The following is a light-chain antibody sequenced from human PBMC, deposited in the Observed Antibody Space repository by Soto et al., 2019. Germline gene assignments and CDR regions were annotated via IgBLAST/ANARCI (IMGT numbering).Light chain of an antibody. J-gene: IGKJ1*01. CDR2: GAS. CDR1: QSVSSN. CDR3: HQYNNWPPVT. Sequence: EIVMTQSPATLSVSPGERATLSCRASQSVSSNLAWYQQKPGQAPRLLIYGASTRATGIPARFSGSGSGTEFTLTISSLQSEDFAVYYYHQYNNWPPVTFGQGTKVDIK. V-gene: IGKV3-15*01.